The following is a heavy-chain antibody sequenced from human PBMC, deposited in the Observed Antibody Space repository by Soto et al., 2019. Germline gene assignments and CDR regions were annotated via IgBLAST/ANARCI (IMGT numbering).Heavy chain of an antibody. CDR1: GGSFSAYY. Sequence: QVLLQQWGAGLLKPSETLSLTCAVYGGSFSAYYWSWIRQPPGKGLEWIGEINHSGSTNYNPSLKSRVTISLDTSKNQFSLKLSSVTAADTAVYYCARTSRFEYWGQGTLVTVS. V-gene: IGHV4-34*01. J-gene: IGHJ4*02. CDR2: INHSGST. D-gene: IGHD6-6*01. CDR3: ARTSRFEY.